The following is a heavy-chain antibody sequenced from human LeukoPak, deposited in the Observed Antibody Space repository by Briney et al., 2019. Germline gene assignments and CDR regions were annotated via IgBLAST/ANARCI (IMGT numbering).Heavy chain of an antibody. CDR1: GYSFTSYW. D-gene: IGHD3-3*01. CDR2: IYSGDSDT. J-gene: IGHJ5*02. CDR3: ARHGVTIFGVVQAGGCDA. V-gene: IGHV5-51*01. Sequence: TGESLKISCKGSGYSFTSYWIGWVRQMPGKGLEWMGIIYSGDSDTRYSPSFQGQVTISADKSISTAYLQWSSLKASDTAMYYCARHGVTIFGVVQAGGCDAWGQGSPVTVSS.